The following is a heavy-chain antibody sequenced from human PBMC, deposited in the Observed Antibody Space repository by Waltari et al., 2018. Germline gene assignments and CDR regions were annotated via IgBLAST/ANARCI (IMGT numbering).Heavy chain of an antibody. D-gene: IGHD2-8*01. Sequence: QVQLVESGGGVVQPGRSLSLSCAASGFTFSHYTLHWVRQAPGKGLEWVAVTSHDESHKYYADSVKGRFTISKDNSKNTLYLQMNSLSTEDTAMYYCARDDRDGLPDYFDFWGQGTLVTVSS. CDR2: TSHDESHK. V-gene: IGHV3-30*01. CDR1: GFTFSHYT. CDR3: ARDDRDGLPDYFDF. J-gene: IGHJ4*02.